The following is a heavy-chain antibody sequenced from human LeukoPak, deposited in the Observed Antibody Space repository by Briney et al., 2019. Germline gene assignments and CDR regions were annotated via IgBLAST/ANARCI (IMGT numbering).Heavy chain of an antibody. CDR3: ARDAIFQNWFDP. J-gene: IGHJ5*02. Sequence: GASVKVSFKASGYTFTVYYMHWVRQAPGQGLEWMGWINPNSGGTNYAQKFQGRVTMTRDTSISTAYMELSRLRSDDTAVYYCARDAIFQNWFDPWGQGTLVTVSS. D-gene: IGHD2-21*01. CDR1: GYTFTVYY. CDR2: INPNSGGT. V-gene: IGHV1-2*02.